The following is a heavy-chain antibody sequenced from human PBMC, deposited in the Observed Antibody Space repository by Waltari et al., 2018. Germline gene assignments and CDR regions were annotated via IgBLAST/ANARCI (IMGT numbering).Heavy chain of an antibody. Sequence: EVQLVQSGAEVKKPGESLKISCKGSGYSFTSYWIGWVRKMPGKGLEWMGILYPGDTYSSYSSSFHGQVTTSADKSISTAYLQCSSLKASDTAMYYCARRDLSSSSFDYWGQGTLVTVSS. CDR2: LYPGDTYS. J-gene: IGHJ4*02. CDR3: ARRDLSSSSFDY. V-gene: IGHV5-51*03. D-gene: IGHD6-6*01. CDR1: GYSFTSYW.